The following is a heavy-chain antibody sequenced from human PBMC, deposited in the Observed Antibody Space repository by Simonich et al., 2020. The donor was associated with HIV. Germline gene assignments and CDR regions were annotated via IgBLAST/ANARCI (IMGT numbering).Heavy chain of an antibody. CDR2: LNHSRKT. CDR3: ARRHPTTVTTPYFDY. CDR1: GGSFSGYY. D-gene: IGHD4-17*01. Sequence: QVQLQQWGAGLLKPSETLSLTCAVYGGSFSGYYWSWIRQPPGKGLEWIGELNHSRKTTYNPYRTSRVTIAVDTSKNQFSLKLSSVTAADTAVYYCARRHPTTVTTPYFDYWGQGTLVTVSS. J-gene: IGHJ4*02. V-gene: IGHV4-34*01.